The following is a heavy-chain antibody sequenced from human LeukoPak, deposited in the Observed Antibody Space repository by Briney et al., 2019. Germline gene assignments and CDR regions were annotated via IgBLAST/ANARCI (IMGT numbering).Heavy chain of an antibody. D-gene: IGHD2-15*01. J-gene: IGHJ4*02. Sequence: ASVKVSCKVSGYTLTELSMHWVRQAPGKGLEWMGGFDPEDGETIYAQKFQGRVTTTEDTSTDTAYMELSSLRSDDTAVYYCARDRQYCSGGSCYLNFDYWGQGTLVTVSS. V-gene: IGHV1-24*01. CDR2: FDPEDGET. CDR1: GYTLTELS. CDR3: ARDRQYCSGGSCYLNFDY.